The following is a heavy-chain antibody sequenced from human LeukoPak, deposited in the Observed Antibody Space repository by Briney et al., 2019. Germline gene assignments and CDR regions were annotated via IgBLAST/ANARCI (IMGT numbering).Heavy chain of an antibody. V-gene: IGHV1-18*03. CDR3: ARDGLWFGELLFDP. Sequence: ASVKVSCKASGYTFTSYGISWVRQAPGQGLEWMGWISAYNGNTNYAQKLQGRVTMTTDTSTSTAYMELRSLRSDDMAVYYCARDGLWFGELLFDPWGQGTLVTVSS. J-gene: IGHJ5*02. D-gene: IGHD3-10*01. CDR1: GYTFTSYG. CDR2: ISAYNGNT.